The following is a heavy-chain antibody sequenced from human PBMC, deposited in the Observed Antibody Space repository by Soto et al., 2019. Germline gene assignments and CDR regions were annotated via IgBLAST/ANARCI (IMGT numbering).Heavy chain of an antibody. V-gene: IGHV4-39*07. J-gene: IGHJ4*02. CDR3: ARGLISGSHYSGGWYYFDS. CDR2: IFNSGTM. Sequence: LSLTCSVSDGSISSGSYYWGWLRQPPGKGLEWIGSIFNSGTMYYNPSLKSRVTISVHTSSSQFSLELSSVTAADTAVYYCARGLISGSHYSGGWYYFDSWGQGTQVTVSS. CDR1: DGSISSGSYY. D-gene: IGHD1-26*01.